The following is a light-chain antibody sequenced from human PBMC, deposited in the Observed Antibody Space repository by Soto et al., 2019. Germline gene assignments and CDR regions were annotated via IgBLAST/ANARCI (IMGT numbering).Light chain of an antibody. Sequence: DIQMTQSPSSVSASGGDRVTITCRASQAISSWLAWYQQKPGKAPKLLIYASSTLQRGVPSSFSGSGSGTEFTLTISSLQPEDFATYYCQQANSFPYTFGQGTKLEIK. J-gene: IGKJ2*01. V-gene: IGKV1-12*01. CDR3: QQANSFPYT. CDR1: QAISSW. CDR2: ASS.